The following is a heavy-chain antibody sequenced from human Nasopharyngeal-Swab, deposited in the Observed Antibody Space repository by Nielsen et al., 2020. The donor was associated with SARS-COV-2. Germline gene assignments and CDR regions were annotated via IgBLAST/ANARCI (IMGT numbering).Heavy chain of an antibody. D-gene: IGHD6-13*01. CDR3: ARDRSPVIAAADITY. J-gene: IGHJ4*02. Sequence: GESLKISCAASGFTFSSYGMHWVRQAPGKGLEWAAVISYDGSNKYYADSVKGRFTISRDNSKNTLYLQMNSLRAEDTAVYYCARDRSPVIAAADITYWGQGTLVTVSS. CDR1: GFTFSSYG. V-gene: IGHV3-30*03. CDR2: ISYDGSNK.